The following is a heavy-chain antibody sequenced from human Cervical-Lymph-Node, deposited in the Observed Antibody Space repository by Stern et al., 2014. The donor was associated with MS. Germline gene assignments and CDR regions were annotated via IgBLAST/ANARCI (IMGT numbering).Heavy chain of an antibody. CDR1: GGSFTAYY. Sequence: QVQLQQWGAGLLKPSETLSLTCAVYGGSFTAYYWSWIRQTPGKGLEWIGEINHSGTTNYNPSLKSRVTISVDASKKQFSLKLNSVTAADTAVYSCARGKHWAFDVWGPGTMVTVSS. V-gene: IGHV4-34*01. D-gene: IGHD1-1*01. CDR2: INHSGTT. J-gene: IGHJ3*01. CDR3: ARGKHWAFDV.